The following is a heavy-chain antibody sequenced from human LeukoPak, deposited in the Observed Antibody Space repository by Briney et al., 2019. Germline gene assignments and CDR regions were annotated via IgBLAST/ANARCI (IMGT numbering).Heavy chain of an antibody. CDR3: ARDPITGTTDGMDV. CDR1: GFTFSSYG. CDR2: IWYDGSNK. V-gene: IGHV3-33*01. Sequence: GGSLRLSCAASGFTFSSYGMHWVRQAPGKGLEWVAVIWYDGSNKYYADSVKGRFTIFRDNSKNTLYLQMNSLRAEDTAVYYCARDPITGTTDGMDVWGQGTTVTVSS. D-gene: IGHD1-7*01. J-gene: IGHJ6*02.